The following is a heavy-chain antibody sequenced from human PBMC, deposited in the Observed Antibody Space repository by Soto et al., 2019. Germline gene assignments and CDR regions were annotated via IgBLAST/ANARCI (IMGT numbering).Heavy chain of an antibody. Sequence: EVQLVESGGGLVQPGGSLRLSCAASGFTFSSYDMHWVRQATGKGLEWVSAIGTAGDTYYPGSVKDRFTISRENAKNSLYLQMNSLRAGDTAVYYCARDFSRVEGYSSGWNGIGFDYWGQGTLVTVSS. D-gene: IGHD6-19*01. CDR2: IGTAGDT. CDR3: ARDFSRVEGYSSGWNGIGFDY. J-gene: IGHJ4*02. CDR1: GFTFSSYD. V-gene: IGHV3-13*01.